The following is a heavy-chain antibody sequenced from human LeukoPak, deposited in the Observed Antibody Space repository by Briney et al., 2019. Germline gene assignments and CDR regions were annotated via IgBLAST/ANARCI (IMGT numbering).Heavy chain of an antibody. CDR3: AKDGSWGDYYFYFYIDV. CDR1: GFTFSNSA. D-gene: IGHD3-16*01. J-gene: IGHJ6*03. V-gene: IGHV3-23*01. Sequence: GGSLRLSCEASGFTFSNSAMSWVRQAPGKGLEWVSGISASGHYTYNADSAKGRFTISRDNSKNTLYLQMNSLRAEDTALYYCAKDGSWGDYYFYFYIDVWGKGTTVTVSS. CDR2: ISASGHYT.